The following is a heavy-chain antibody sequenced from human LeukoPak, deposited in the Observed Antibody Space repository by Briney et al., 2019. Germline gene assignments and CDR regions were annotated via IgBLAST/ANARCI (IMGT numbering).Heavy chain of an antibody. CDR3: ARDHDFAFDN. CDR1: GFTFNTYP. D-gene: IGHD2-21*02. J-gene: IGHJ4*02. V-gene: IGHV3-69-1*01. Sequence: GGSLRLSCAASGFTFNTYPMTWVRQAPGKGLEWISHIRDSGTTDYADSVKGRFTISRDNAKNSLYLQLSSLRAEDTAVYYCARDHDFAFDNWGQGTLVTVSS. CDR2: IRDSGTT.